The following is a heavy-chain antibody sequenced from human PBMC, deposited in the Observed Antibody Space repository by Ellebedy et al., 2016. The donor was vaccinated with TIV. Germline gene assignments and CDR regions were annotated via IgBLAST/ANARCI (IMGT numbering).Heavy chain of an antibody. CDR2: IKHDESAK. Sequence: PGGSLRLSCAASGFTFSDNWMSWVRQAPGKGLEWVANIKHDESAKYFVDSVKGRFTISRDNAKNSLYLQMNSLRDEDTAVYYCARDRGSHYGSGSSYRTDGMDVWGQGTTVTVSS. D-gene: IGHD3-10*01. V-gene: IGHV3-7*01. CDR1: GFTFSDNW. CDR3: ARDRGSHYGSGSSYRTDGMDV. J-gene: IGHJ6*02.